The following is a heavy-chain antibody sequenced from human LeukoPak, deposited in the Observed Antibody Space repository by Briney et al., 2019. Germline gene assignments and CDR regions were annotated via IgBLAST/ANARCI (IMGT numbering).Heavy chain of an antibody. Sequence: ASVKVSCKASGYTFISYGISWVRQAPGQGLEWMGWISAYSGNTNYAQKLQGRVTITRDTSINTAYMELSSLRSEDTAVYYCARGLTGCSTTSCYTIDYWGQGTLVTVSS. J-gene: IGHJ4*02. CDR3: ARGLTGCSTTSCYTIDY. D-gene: IGHD2-2*02. CDR2: ISAYSGNT. V-gene: IGHV1-18*01. CDR1: GYTFISYG.